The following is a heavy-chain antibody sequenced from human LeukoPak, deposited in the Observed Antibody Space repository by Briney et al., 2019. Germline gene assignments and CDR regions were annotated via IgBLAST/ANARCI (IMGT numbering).Heavy chain of an antibody. Sequence: GKSLTLSCVASGFTFNTYGMHWIRQAPGKGLEWISFIRYDGSNKYYTDSVKGRFTISRDNSQNTLYLQMNSLRTEDTALYFCAKDRTMAADGTYFDYWGQGTLVTVSS. J-gene: IGHJ4*02. CDR1: GFTFNTYG. CDR3: AKDRTMAADGTYFDY. V-gene: IGHV3-30*02. CDR2: IRYDGSNK. D-gene: IGHD6-13*01.